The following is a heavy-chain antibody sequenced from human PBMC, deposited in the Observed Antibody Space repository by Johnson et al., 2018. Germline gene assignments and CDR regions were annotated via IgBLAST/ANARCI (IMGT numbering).Heavy chain of an antibody. CDR1: GFAFSSSW. V-gene: IGHV3-7*01. CDR3: ARGLGNTAMATDGIGY. J-gene: IGHJ4*02. CDR2: IKEDGGEQ. Sequence: VQLVESGGGVVQPGGSLRLPCAASGFAFSSSWMTWVRQAPGKGLAWVATIKEDGGEQYYADSVKGRFTISRDNAKTLLYLQMNSLSAEDTAVYYCARGLGNTAMATDGIGYWGQGTLVNVSS. D-gene: IGHD5-18*01.